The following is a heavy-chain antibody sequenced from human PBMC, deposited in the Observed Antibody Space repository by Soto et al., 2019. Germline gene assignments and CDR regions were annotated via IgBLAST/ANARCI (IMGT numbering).Heavy chain of an antibody. CDR3: AISSQSTVTNFDY. J-gene: IGHJ4*02. CDR2: SYYSGST. CDR1: GGSISSGGYY. D-gene: IGHD4-17*01. V-gene: IGHV4-31*03. Sequence: QVQLQESGPGLVKPSQTLSLTCTVSGGSISSGGYYWSWIRQHPGKGLEWIGYSYYSGSTYYNPSLKRRVTIAVDKSKNQFSLTLSSVTAADKAVYYRAISSQSTVTNFDYWGQGTLVTVSS.